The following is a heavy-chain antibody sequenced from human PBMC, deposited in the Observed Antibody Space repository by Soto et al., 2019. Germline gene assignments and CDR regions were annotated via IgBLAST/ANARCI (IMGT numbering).Heavy chain of an antibody. D-gene: IGHD5-18*01. J-gene: IGHJ6*02. CDR1: GYTFASYY. CDR3: ARGGYSYGYGYGMDV. CDR2: INPSGGST. Sequence: ASVKVSCKASGYTFASYYMHWVRQAPGQGLEWMGIINPSGGSTSYAQKFQGRVTMTRDTSASTVYMELSSLRSEDTAVYYCARGGYSYGYGYGMDVWGQGTTVTVSS. V-gene: IGHV1-46*01.